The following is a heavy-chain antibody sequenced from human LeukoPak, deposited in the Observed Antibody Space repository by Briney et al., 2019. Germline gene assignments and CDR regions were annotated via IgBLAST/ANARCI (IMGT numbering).Heavy chain of an antibody. V-gene: IGHV4-34*01. D-gene: IGHD6-19*01. CDR2: INHSGST. CDR3: ARLPVAGFDY. Sequence: SETLSLTCAAYGGSFSGYYWSWIRQPPGKGLEWIGEINHSGSTNYNPSLKSRVTISVDTSKNQFSLKLSSVTAADTAVYYCARLPVAGFDYWGQGTQVTVSS. CDR1: GGSFSGYY. J-gene: IGHJ4*02.